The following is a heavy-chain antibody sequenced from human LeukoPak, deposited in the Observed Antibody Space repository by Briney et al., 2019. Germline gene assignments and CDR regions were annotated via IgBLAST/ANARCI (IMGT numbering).Heavy chain of an antibody. CDR2: IRGDESTT. J-gene: IGHJ5*02. V-gene: IGHV3-74*01. CDR3: ALLTYSAP. D-gene: IGHD2-21*01. CDR1: AFTFSNNW. Sequence: PGGSLSLSWAASAFTFSNNWAHCVRQAPGEWLVWVSRIRGDESTTTYTDSVKGRSTISRDNAQSTLTLQMNSLRAEATDVYYCALLTYSAPWGQGTLVTVSS.